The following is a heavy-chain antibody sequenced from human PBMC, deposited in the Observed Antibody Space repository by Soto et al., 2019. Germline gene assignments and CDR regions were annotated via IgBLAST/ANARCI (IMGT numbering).Heavy chain of an antibody. CDR2: ISAYNGNT. D-gene: IGHD3-9*01. CDR1: GYTFTSYG. Sequence: ASVKVSCKASGYTFTSYGISWVRQAPGQGLEWMGWISAYNGNTNYAQRLQGRVTMTTDTSTSTAYMELRSLRSDDTAVYYCARDRTTWDDILTGYYITYYYGMDVWGQGTTVTVSS. V-gene: IGHV1-18*04. CDR3: ARDRTTWDDILTGYYITYYYGMDV. J-gene: IGHJ6*02.